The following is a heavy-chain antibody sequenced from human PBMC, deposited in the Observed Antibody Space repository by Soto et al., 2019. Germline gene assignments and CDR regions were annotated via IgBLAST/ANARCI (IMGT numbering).Heavy chain of an antibody. Sequence: QVQLQESGPGLVKPSGTLSLTCAVSGGSISSSNWWSWVRQPPGKGLEWIGEIYHSGSTNYNPSLTRRVTISVDKSKNQFSLKLSSVTAADTAVYYCARGIHSLRDSYNWFDPWGQGTLVTVSS. CDR2: IYHSGST. CDR1: GGSISSSNW. J-gene: IGHJ5*02. V-gene: IGHV4-4*02. CDR3: ARGIHSLRDSYNWFDP.